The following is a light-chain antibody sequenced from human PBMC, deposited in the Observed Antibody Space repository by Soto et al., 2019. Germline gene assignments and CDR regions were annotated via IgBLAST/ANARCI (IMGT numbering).Light chain of an antibody. Sequence: TQSPATLSVSPGERATLSCRATQTVNNKVVWYQHKPGQAPRLLIYGASTRATGIPARFSGSGSGTEFTLSISSLQSEDFAVYYCQQYNSWPPITFGQGTRLEIK. CDR1: QTVNNK. J-gene: IGKJ5*01. CDR3: QQYNSWPPIT. V-gene: IGKV3-15*01. CDR2: GAS.